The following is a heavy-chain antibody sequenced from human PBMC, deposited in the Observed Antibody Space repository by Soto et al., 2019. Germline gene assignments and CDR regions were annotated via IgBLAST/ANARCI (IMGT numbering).Heavy chain of an antibody. J-gene: IGHJ6*02. D-gene: IGHD1-1*01. CDR2: INNANGNT. V-gene: IGHV1-3*04. CDR3: AQHQHWNRGQYHYYGMDV. Sequence: VHLVQSGAEVKKPGASVKVSCKASGYTFTDYDMHWVRQAPGQSLEWVGWINNANGNTEYSKKFQDRVTITRDTSATTVYMELTSLRSEATAVYYCAQHQHWNRGQYHYYGMDVWGQGTTVIVSS. CDR1: GYTFTDYD.